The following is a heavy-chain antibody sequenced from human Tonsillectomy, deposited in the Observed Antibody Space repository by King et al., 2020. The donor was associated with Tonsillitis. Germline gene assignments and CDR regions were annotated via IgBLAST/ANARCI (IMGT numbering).Heavy chain of an antibody. Sequence: EVQLVESGAEVKKPGASLRISCRGSGYSFTNYWITWVRQMPGKGLEWMGRIAPRDSYTNYSPSFQGHVTISSDKSISTAYLQWSSLKASDTAMYYCAILRYFDPLDYWGQGTLVTVSS. CDR1: GYSFTNYW. J-gene: IGHJ4*02. CDR2: IAPRDSYT. V-gene: IGHV5-10-1*03. D-gene: IGHD3-9*01. CDR3: AILRYFDPLDY.